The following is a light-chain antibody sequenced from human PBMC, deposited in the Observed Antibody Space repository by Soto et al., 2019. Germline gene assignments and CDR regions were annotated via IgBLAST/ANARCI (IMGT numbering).Light chain of an antibody. Sequence: EIVLTQSPGTLSLSPGERATLSCRASQSVSSSYLAWYQQKPGQAPRLLIYGASSRDTGIPDRVSGSGSGTDFTLTISRLEPEDFAVYYCPQYGSSPETFGQGTKVEIK. CDR3: PQYGSSPET. CDR2: GAS. V-gene: IGKV3-20*01. CDR1: QSVSSSY. J-gene: IGKJ1*01.